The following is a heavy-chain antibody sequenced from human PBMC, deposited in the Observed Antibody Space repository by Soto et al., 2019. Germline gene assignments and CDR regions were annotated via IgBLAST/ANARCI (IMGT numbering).Heavy chain of an antibody. CDR2: IYYSGST. CDR3: ARGHYYGSREVDY. D-gene: IGHD3-10*01. Sequence: SETLSLTCTVSGATISSFYWSWIRKHPGKGLEWIGYIYYSGSTYYNPSLKSRVTISVDTSKNQFSLKLSSVTAADTAVYYCARGHYYGSREVDYWGQGTLVTVSS. J-gene: IGHJ4*02. V-gene: IGHV4-59*12. CDR1: GATISSFY.